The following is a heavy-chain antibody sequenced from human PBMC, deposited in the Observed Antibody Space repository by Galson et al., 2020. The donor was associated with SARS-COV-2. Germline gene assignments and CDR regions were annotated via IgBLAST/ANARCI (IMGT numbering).Heavy chain of an antibody. V-gene: IGHV3-21*01. CDR3: ARVGGMATTPANYYYYGREV. CDR1: GFPFSSYS. CDR2: ISAGSSYI. D-gene: IGHD2-15*01. J-gene: IGHJ6*02. Sequence: GGSLRLSCAASGFPFSSYSMNWVRQAPGKGLEWVSSISAGSSYIYYADSVKGRFTISRDNAKNSLYLQMNSLRADDTAVYYCARVGGMATTPANYYYYGREVWGPGTTVTVSS.